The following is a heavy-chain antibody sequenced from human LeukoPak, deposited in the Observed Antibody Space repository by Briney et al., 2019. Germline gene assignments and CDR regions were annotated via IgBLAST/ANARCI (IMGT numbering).Heavy chain of an antibody. Sequence: SETLSLTRTVSGGSISSGGYYWGWIRQHPGKGLEWIGYIYYSGSTYYNPSLKSRVTISVDTSKNQFSLKLSSVTAADTAVYYCARGGYYYYYGMDVWGKGTTVTVSS. CDR2: IYYSGST. CDR3: ARGGYYYYYGMDV. J-gene: IGHJ6*04. D-gene: IGHD3-16*01. V-gene: IGHV4-31*03. CDR1: GGSISSGGYY.